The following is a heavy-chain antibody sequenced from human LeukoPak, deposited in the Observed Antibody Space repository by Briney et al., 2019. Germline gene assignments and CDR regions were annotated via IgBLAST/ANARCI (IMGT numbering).Heavy chain of an antibody. J-gene: IGHJ6*02. CDR1: GDSISDYY. D-gene: IGHD5-18*01. Sequence: SETLSLTCTVSGDSISDYYWSWIRQSPGKGLEWIGYVYYSGSTKYNPALRSRVTISLDTSKDQFSLRLRSVTAADAAVYYCAACGYTYGYLYYGMDIWGQGTTVTVS. V-gene: IGHV4-59*01. CDR3: AACGYTYGYLYYGMDI. CDR2: VYYSGST.